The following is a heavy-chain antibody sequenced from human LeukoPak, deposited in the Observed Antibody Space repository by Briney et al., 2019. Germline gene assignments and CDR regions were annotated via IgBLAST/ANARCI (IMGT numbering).Heavy chain of an antibody. CDR2: TYYSGST. Sequence: SETLSLTCTVSGGSISSSSYYWGWIRQPPGKGLEWIGSTYYSGSTYYNPSLKSRVTISVDTSKNQFSLKLSSVTAADTAVYYCAENNDILTGPVFYYWGQGTLVTVSS. D-gene: IGHD3-9*01. CDR3: AENNDILTGPVFYY. J-gene: IGHJ4*02. V-gene: IGHV4-39*01. CDR1: GGSISSSSYY.